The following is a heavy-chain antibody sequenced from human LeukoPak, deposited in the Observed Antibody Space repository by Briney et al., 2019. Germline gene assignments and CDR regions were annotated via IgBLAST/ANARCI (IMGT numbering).Heavy chain of an antibody. CDR3: ARWKMELRRNAFDF. Sequence: GGSLRLSCAASGFSFRTFWVSWIRQAPGKEPEWVADAKQDGSAEYYLQSVRGRCTDSGDNAQNAVFLQMTNLRAEDTAVYYCARWKMELRRNAFDFWGQGTVVTLSS. CDR1: GFSFRTFW. CDR2: AKQDGSAE. D-gene: IGHD1-26*01. V-gene: IGHV3-7*01. J-gene: IGHJ3*01.